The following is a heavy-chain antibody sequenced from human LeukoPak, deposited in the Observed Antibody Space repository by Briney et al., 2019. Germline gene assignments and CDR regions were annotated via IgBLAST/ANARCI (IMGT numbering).Heavy chain of an antibody. D-gene: IGHD3-9*01. Sequence: GASVKVSCKASGYTFTGYYMHWVRQAPGQGLEWMGWINPNSGGTNYAQKFQGRVTMTRDTSISAAYMELSRLRSDDTAVYYCARDMQRDYDILTGYSVMYYYVDVWGKGTTVTVSS. V-gene: IGHV1-2*02. CDR3: ARDMQRDYDILTGYSVMYYYVDV. CDR2: INPNSGGT. CDR1: GYTFTGYY. J-gene: IGHJ6*03.